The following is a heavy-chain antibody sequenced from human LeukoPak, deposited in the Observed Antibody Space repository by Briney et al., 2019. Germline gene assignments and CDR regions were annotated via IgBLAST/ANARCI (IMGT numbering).Heavy chain of an antibody. V-gene: IGHV3-11*01. CDR3: ARVARDYYYGMDV. Sequence: GGSLRLSCAASGFTFSDYYMSWIRQAPGKGLEWVSYISSSGSTIYYADSVKGRFTISRDNAKNSLYLQMNSLRAEDTAAYYCARVARDYYYGMDVWGQGTTVTVSS. J-gene: IGHJ6*02. CDR1: GFTFSDYY. CDR2: ISSSGSTI.